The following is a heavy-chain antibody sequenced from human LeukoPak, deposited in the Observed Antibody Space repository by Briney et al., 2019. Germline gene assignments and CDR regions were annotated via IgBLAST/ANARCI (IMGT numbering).Heavy chain of an antibody. D-gene: IGHD5-24*01. CDR1: GFTFSRYG. CDR2: ISYDGTDK. CDR3: ARARSGDGFNLDY. V-gene: IGHV3-33*01. J-gene: IGHJ4*02. Sequence: GGSLRLSCAASGFTFSRYGMHWVRQAPGKGLEWLAVISYDGTDKYYADSVKGRFTISRDNSKNTLYLQMNSLRAEDTAVYFCARARSGDGFNLDYWGQGTLVAVSS.